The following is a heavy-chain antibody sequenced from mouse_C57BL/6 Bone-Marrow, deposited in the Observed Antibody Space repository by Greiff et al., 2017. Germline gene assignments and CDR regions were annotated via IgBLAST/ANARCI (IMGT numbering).Heavy chain of an antibody. D-gene: IGHD2-5*01. CDR3: TREGNSNPYARDY. J-gene: IGHJ4*01. V-gene: IGHV5-9-1*02. CDR2: ISSGGDYI. CDR1: GFTFSSYA. Sequence: EVKLVESGEGLVKPGGSLKLSCAASGFTFSSYAMSWVRQTPEKRLEWVAYISSGGDYIYYADTVKGRFTISRDNARNTLYLQMSSLKSEDTAMYYCTREGNSNPYARDYWGQGTSVTVSS.